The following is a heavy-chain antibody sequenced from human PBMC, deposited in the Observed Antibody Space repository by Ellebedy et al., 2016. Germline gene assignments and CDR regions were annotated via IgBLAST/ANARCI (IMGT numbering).Heavy chain of an antibody. CDR3: ATYYYGSGTYYKRGMDV. CDR1: GYTFTTFS. Sequence: ASVKVSXXASGYTFTTFSITWVRQVPGQGLEWMGFVNTFSGNTKFAQKFQGRVSMTTDSSTHTAYMDLRSLRSDDTAVYYCATYYYGSGTYYKRGMDVWGQGTTVTVSS. D-gene: IGHD3-10*01. CDR2: VNTFSGNT. J-gene: IGHJ6*02. V-gene: IGHV1-18*04.